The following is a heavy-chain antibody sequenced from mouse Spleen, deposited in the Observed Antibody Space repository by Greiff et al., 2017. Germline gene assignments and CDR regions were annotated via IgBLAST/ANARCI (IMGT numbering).Heavy chain of an antibody. J-gene: IGHJ4*01. V-gene: IGHV14-3*02. CDR2: IDPANGNT. D-gene: IGHD3-2*01. CDR3: ARDSSGYVSAMDY. CDR1: GFNIKDTY. Sequence: EVKLMESGAELVKPGASVKLSCTASGFNIKDTYMHWVKQRPEQGLEWIGRIDPANGNTKYDPKFQGKATITADTSSNTAYLQLSSLTSEDTAVYYCARDSSGYVSAMDYWGQGTSVTVSS.